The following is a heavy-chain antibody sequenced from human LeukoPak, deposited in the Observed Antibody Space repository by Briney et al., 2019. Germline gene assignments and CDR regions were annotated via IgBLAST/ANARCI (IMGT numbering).Heavy chain of an antibody. CDR3: ARGYRSGGSCYSIDY. Sequence: PGGSLRLSCAASGFTFSSYWMSWVRQAPGKGLEWVANIKQDGSEKYYVDSVKGRFTISRDNAKNSLYLQMNSLRAEDTAVYYCARGYRSGGSCYSIDYWGQGTLVTVSS. V-gene: IGHV3-7*01. CDR1: GFTFSSYW. CDR2: IKQDGSEK. J-gene: IGHJ4*02. D-gene: IGHD2-15*01.